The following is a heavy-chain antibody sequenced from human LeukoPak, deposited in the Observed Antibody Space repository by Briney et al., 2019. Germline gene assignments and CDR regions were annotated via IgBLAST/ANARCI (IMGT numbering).Heavy chain of an antibody. CDR3: TTVHDYGVYNWFDP. CDR1: GFTFSNAW. Sequence: GGSLRLSCAASGFTFSNAWMSWVRQAPGKGLEWVGRIKSKTDGGTTDYAAPVKGRFTISRDDSKNTLYLQMNSLKTEDTAVYYCTTVHDYGVYNWFDPWGQGTLVTVSS. V-gene: IGHV3-15*01. D-gene: IGHD4-17*01. CDR2: IKSKTDGGTT. J-gene: IGHJ5*02.